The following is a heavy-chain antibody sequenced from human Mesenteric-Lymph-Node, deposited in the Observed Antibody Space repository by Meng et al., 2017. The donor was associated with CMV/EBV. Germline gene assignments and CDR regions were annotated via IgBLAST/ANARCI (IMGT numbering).Heavy chain of an antibody. Sequence: ASVKVSCKVSGYTLTELSRHWVRQAPGKGLEWMGGFDPEDGETIYAQKFQGRVTMTEDTSTDTAYMELSSLRSEDTAVYYCARQFSSGSYYYYYYGMDVWGQGTTVTVSS. CDR3: ARQFSSGSYYYYYYGMDV. CDR2: FDPEDGET. V-gene: IGHV1-24*01. J-gene: IGHJ6*02. D-gene: IGHD3-10*01. CDR1: GYTLTELS.